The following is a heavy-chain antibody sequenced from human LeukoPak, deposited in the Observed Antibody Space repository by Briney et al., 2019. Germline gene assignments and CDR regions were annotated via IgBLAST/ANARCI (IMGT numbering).Heavy chain of an antibody. Sequence: GGSLRLSCAASGFTFSSYAMHWVRQAPGKGLEWVANIKQDGSEKYYVDSVKGRFTISRDNAKNSLYLQMNSLRAEDTAVYYCARGPTFGWFDPWGQGTLVTVSS. D-gene: IGHD2/OR15-2a*01. CDR3: ARGPTFGWFDP. CDR2: IKQDGSEK. CDR1: GFTFSSYA. V-gene: IGHV3-7*01. J-gene: IGHJ5*02.